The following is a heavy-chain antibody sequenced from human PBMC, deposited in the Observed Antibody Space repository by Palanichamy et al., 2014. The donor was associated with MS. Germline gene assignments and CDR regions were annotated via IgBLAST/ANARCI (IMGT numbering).Heavy chain of an antibody. V-gene: IGHV3-30*18. CDR1: GFTFSDYA. J-gene: IGHJ4*02. CDR3: AKDPRGAGDWSGYQPYYLHW. Sequence: GFTFSDYAMHWVRQAPGKGLEWVAVISNDGRTKYYADSVRGRFTISRDNSKNTLYLQLDSLSADDAALFYCAKDPRGAGDWSGYQPYYLHWWGQGTRVTVSS. CDR2: ISNDGRTK. D-gene: IGHD3-3*01.